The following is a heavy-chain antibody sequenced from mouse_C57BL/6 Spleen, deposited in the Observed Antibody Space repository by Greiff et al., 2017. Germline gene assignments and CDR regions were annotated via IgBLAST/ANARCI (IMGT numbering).Heavy chain of an antibody. CDR1: GYSFTDYN. V-gene: IGHV1-39*01. CDR3: ARRGYYDGYAIDY. Sequence: VQLKQSGPELVKPGASVKISCKASGYSFTDYNMNWVKQSNGKSLEWIGVINPNYGTTSYNQKFKGKATLTVDQSSSTAYMQLNSLTSEDSAVYYFARRGYYDGYAIDYWGQGTSVTVSS. J-gene: IGHJ4*01. CDR2: INPNYGTT. D-gene: IGHD1-1*01.